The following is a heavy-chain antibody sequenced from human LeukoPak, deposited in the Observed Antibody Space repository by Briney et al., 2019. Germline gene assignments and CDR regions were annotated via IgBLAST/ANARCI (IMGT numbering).Heavy chain of an antibody. J-gene: IGHJ4*02. V-gene: IGHV3-53*01. D-gene: IGHD6-19*01. CDR3: ARHHTGIAVAAFDY. CDR1: GFTVSSNY. Sequence: GGSLRFSCAASGFTVSSNYMSWVRQAPGKGLEWVSVIYSGGSTYYADSVKGRFTISRDNSKNTLYLQMNSLRAEDTAVYYCARHHTGIAVAAFDYWGQGTLVTVSS. CDR2: IYSGGST.